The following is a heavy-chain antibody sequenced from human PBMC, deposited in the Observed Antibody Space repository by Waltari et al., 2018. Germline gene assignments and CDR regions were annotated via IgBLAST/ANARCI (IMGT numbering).Heavy chain of an antibody. Sequence: EVQLVESGGDLVQPGGSLRLSCAASGFTVRSNYMSWVRQAPGKGLELVYVIDRGGKTYTADSLKGRFTISRDNAKNTMDLQMNNLRAEDTAVYYCARITKFFCSGGSCYSGREEGGMDVGGQGTTVTVSS. D-gene: IGHD2-15*01. CDR2: IDRGGKT. CDR3: ARITKFFCSGGSCYSGREEGGMDV. V-gene: IGHV3-53*04. J-gene: IGHJ6*02. CDR1: GFTVRSNY.